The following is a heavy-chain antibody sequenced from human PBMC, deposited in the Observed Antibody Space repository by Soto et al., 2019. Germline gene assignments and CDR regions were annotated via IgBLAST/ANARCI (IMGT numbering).Heavy chain of an antibody. V-gene: IGHV3-30*04. CDR3: ARVPDCGGDCYHFPQ. D-gene: IGHD2-21*02. CDR2: ISYDGSNK. Sequence: QVQLVESGGGGVQPGRSLRLSCAASGFTFSRNAMHWVRQAPGKGLEWVAVISYDGSNKYYADSVKGRFTTSRDNSKNTLYRQMSTVRAEDTAVYYCARVPDCGGDCYHFPQWGQGTLVTVSP. CDR1: GFTFSRNA. J-gene: IGHJ1*01.